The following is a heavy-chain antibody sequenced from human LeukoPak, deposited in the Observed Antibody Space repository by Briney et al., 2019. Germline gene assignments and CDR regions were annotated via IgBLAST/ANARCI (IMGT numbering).Heavy chain of an antibody. CDR1: GYTFTNSD. D-gene: IGHD3-3*01. J-gene: IGHJ6*03. Sequence: ASVKVSCKASGYTFTNSDINWVRQAPGQGLEWMGWMNPNSGKTGYARKFQGRVTFTRNSSISTAYMDLSSLRSEDTAVYYCARGVRFSDFYYYMDVWGQGTTVAVSS. CDR2: MNPNSGKT. CDR3: ARGVRFSDFYYYMDV. V-gene: IGHV1-8*03.